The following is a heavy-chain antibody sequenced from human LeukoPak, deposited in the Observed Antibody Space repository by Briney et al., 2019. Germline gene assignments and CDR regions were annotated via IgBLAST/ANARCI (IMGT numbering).Heavy chain of an antibody. Sequence: PGGSLRLSCAASGFTFSSYSMNWVRQAPGKGLEWVSSISSSSSYIYYADSVKGRFTISRDNAKNSLYLQMNSLRAEDTAVYYCAKGRVSQLLRTGIDPWGQGTLVTVSS. V-gene: IGHV3-21*01. J-gene: IGHJ5*02. CDR3: AKGRVSQLLRTGIDP. CDR1: GFTFSSYS. D-gene: IGHD2-2*01. CDR2: ISSSSSYI.